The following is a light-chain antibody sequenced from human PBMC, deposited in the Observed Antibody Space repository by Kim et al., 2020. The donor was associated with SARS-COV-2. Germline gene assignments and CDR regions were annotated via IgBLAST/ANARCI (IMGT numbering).Light chain of an antibody. CDR3: QSYDSRLSGSV. CDR2: GNS. CDR1: SSNIGAGYD. J-gene: IGLJ3*02. Sequence: QRGTISCTGSSSNIGAGYDVHWYQQLPGTAPKHLIYGNSNRPSGVPDRFSGSKSGTSASLAITGLQAEDEADYYCQSYDSRLSGSVFGGGTQLTVL. V-gene: IGLV1-40*01.